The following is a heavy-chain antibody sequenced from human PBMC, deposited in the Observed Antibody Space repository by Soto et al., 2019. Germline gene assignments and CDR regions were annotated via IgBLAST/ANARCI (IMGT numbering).Heavy chain of an antibody. J-gene: IGHJ4*02. V-gene: IGHV4-4*02. CDR2: IYHSGST. CDR1: GGSISSSNW. CDR3: ARDLSGSKGGLRGARGFDY. Sequence: SETLSLTCAVSGGSISSSNWWSWVRQPPGKGLEWIGEIYHSGSTNYNPSLKSRVTISVDKSKNQFSLKLSSVTAADTAVYYCARDLSGSKGGLRGARGFDYWGQGTLVTVSS. D-gene: IGHD6-19*01.